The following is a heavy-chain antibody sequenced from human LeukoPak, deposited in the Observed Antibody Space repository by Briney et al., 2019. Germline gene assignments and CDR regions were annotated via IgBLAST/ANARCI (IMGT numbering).Heavy chain of an antibody. V-gene: IGHV3-7*01. CDR3: ARWGSTTVTTDY. Sequence: PGGSLRLSCAASGFAFSGYWMSWVRQAPGKGLEWVANIKQDGSEKYYVDSVKGRFTISRDNAKNSLYLQMNSLRAEDTAVYYCARWGSTTVTTDYWGQGTLVTVSS. CDR2: IKQDGSEK. J-gene: IGHJ4*02. CDR1: GFAFSGYW. D-gene: IGHD4-17*01.